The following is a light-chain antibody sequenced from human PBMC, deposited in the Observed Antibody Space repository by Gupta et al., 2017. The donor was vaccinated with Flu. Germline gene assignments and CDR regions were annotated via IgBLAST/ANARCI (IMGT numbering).Light chain of an antibody. CDR2: DAS. J-gene: IGKJ3*01. CDR3: QQYDNLPRGVT. Sequence: DIQMTQSPSSLSASVGDRVTITCQASQDISNYLNWYQQKPGKAPKLLIYDASNLETGVPSRFSVSGSLTDFTFTISSLQPEDIATYYCQQYDNLPRGVTFPSWVKVDIK. V-gene: IGKV1-33*01. CDR1: QDISNY.